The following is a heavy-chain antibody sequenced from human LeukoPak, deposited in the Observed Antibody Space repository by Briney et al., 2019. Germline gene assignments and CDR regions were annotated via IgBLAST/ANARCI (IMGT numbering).Heavy chain of an antibody. CDR3: AREGHSSGHCGALDI. D-gene: IGHD3-22*01. Sequence: PGGSLRLSCEVSGFTFSTSVMHWVRQAPGKGLEYVSGISDNGLDTHYGNSVEGRFTISRDNSKNSLHLQMDSLRDEDMAVYYCAREGHSSGHCGALDIWGQGTMVTVSS. J-gene: IGHJ3*02. V-gene: IGHV3-64*01. CDR1: GFTFSTSV. CDR2: ISDNGLDT.